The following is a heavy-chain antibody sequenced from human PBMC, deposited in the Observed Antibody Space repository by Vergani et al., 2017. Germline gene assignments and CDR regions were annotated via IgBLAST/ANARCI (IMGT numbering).Heavy chain of an antibody. CDR3: ATPQTVTTGGMEV. D-gene: IGHD4-17*01. J-gene: IGHJ6*02. V-gene: IGHV1-69-2*01. CDR1: GYTFTDHY. CDR2: VDSEDGET. Sequence: EVQLVQSGAEVKKPGATMKISCKVSGYTFTDHYMHWVKQAPGKGLEWMGLVDSEDGETIYAEKFQGRVNIAADTSTDTAHLELSSLRSEDTAVYYCATPQTVTTGGMEVWGQGTTVIVSS.